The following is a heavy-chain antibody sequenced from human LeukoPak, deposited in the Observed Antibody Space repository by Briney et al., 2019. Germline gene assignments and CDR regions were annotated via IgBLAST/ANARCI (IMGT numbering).Heavy chain of an antibody. Sequence: GGSLRPSCAASGFTFSNYYMNWVRQAPGKGLEWVSSIGSRSSYIYYADSVKGRFTIFRDNAKNSLYLQMNSLRAEDTAVYYCARDSSLEMATISSFDYWGQGTLVTVSS. V-gene: IGHV3-21*06. J-gene: IGHJ4*02. CDR3: ARDSSLEMATISSFDY. CDR1: GFTFSNYY. D-gene: IGHD5-24*01. CDR2: IGSRSSYI.